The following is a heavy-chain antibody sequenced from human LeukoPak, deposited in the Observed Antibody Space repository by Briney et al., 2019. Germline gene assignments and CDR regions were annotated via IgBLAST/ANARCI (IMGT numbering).Heavy chain of an antibody. CDR2: ISSSGSTI. CDR3: AREDYYDSSGSFDY. J-gene: IGHJ4*02. CDR1: GFTFSSYS. V-gene: IGHV3-48*04. Sequence: GGSLRLSCAASGFTFSSYSMNWVRQAPGKGLEWVSYISSSGSTIYYADSVKGRFTISRDNAKNSLYLQMNSLRAEDTAVYYCAREDYYDSSGSFDYWGQGTLVTVSS. D-gene: IGHD3-22*01.